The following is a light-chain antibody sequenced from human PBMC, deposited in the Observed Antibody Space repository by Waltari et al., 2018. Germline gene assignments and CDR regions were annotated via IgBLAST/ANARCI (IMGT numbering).Light chain of an antibody. Sequence: CRASQPVTATYLAWYQQKPGQAPPLLIHDTSSRATGIPDRFSGSGSVTDFSLTVCGLEPEDFAVYYCQQYVISPLTFGGVTKVGTK. J-gene: IGKJ4*01. CDR1: QPVTATY. V-gene: IGKV3-20*01. CDR2: DTS. CDR3: QQYVISPLT.